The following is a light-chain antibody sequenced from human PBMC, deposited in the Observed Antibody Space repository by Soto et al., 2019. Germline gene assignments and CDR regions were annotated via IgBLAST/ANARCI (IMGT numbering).Light chain of an antibody. CDR1: QSVSTN. CDR2: GAS. Sequence: EIVITQSPATLSVSPGERATLSCRASQSVSTNLAWYQHKPGQAPWLLIYGASTRATGIPARFSVSGSGTDFTLTISSLEPEDFAVYYCQQRSNWLITFGQGTRLEI. V-gene: IGKV3-15*01. J-gene: IGKJ5*01. CDR3: QQRSNWLIT.